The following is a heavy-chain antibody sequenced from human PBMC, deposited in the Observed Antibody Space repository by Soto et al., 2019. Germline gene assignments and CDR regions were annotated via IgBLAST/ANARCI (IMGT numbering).Heavy chain of an antibody. CDR2: IYYSGST. Sequence: QVQLQESGPGLVKPSETLSLTCTVSGGSISSYYWSWIRQPPGKGLEWIGYIYYSGSTNYNPSLRSRVTVSVATSKNQFSLKLSSVTAADPAVYYCATLDPFDYWGQGTLVTVSS. V-gene: IGHV4-59*01. CDR1: GGSISSYY. J-gene: IGHJ4*02. CDR3: ATLDPFDY.